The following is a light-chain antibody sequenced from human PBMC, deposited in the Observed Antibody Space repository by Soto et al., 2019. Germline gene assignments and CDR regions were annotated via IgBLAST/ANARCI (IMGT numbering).Light chain of an antibody. CDR3: QHYRV. CDR2: KAS. V-gene: IGKV1-5*03. Sequence: DIHMTQSPSTLSASVGDRVTITCRASQSISNWLDWYQQKPGKAPKLLIYKASSLESGVPSRFSGSGSGTEFTLTISSLQPDDFATYYCQHYRVFGQGTKVEAK. CDR1: QSISNW. J-gene: IGKJ1*01.